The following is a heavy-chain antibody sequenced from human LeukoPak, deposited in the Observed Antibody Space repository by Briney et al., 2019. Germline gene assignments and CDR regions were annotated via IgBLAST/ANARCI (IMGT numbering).Heavy chain of an antibody. D-gene: IGHD6-13*01. J-gene: IGHJ5*02. V-gene: IGHV3-21*01. CDR2: ITRGSIYT. CDR1: GFTFSNYN. Sequence: PGGSLRLSCAASGFTFSNYNMNWVRQTPGKGLEWVSSITRGSIYTFYADSVKGRFTISRDNAKNSLYLQMNSLRAEDTAVYYCARALVGSSWYEKITRLNWFDPWGQGTLVTVSS. CDR3: ARALVGSSWYEKITRLNWFDP.